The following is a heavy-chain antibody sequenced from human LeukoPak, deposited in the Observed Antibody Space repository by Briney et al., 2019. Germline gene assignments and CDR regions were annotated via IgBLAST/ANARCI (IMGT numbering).Heavy chain of an antibody. CDR2: IDPKTGGT. CDR3: ARDAAVVGQGSEY. CDR1: GYTFTGYW. Sequence: ASVKVSCKASGYTFTGYWIHWVRQAPGQGLEWMGRIDPKTGGTKFTQKFQGRVTMYGDTFINTAYLELTNLEPDDTAVYYCARDAAVVGQGSEYWGQGTLVTVSS. D-gene: IGHD6-19*01. V-gene: IGHV1-2*06. J-gene: IGHJ4*02.